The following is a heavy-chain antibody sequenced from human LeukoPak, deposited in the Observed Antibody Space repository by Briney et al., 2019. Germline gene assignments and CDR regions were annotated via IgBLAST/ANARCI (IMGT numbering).Heavy chain of an antibody. CDR1: GFTFDDYA. D-gene: IGHD1-1*01. Sequence: EPGRSLRLSCAASGFTFDDYAMHWVRQAPGKGLEWVSGISWNSGSIGYADSVKGRFTISRDNAKNSLYLQMNSLRAEDTALYYCANNNWTFFDIWGQGTMVTVSS. CDR3: ANNNWTFFDI. J-gene: IGHJ3*02. V-gene: IGHV3-9*01. CDR2: ISWNSGSI.